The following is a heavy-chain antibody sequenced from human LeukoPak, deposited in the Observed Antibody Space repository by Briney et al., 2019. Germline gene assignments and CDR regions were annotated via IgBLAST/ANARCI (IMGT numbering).Heavy chain of an antibody. CDR1: GYTFTTYD. J-gene: IGHJ4*02. Sequence: ASVKVSCKASGYTFTTYDMTWVRQATGQGLEWMGWMNPDSGDTGYAQKFQGRVTMTRDTSISTAYMELSSLRSEDTAVYYCARGFGVVTYYYFDYWGQGTLVTVSS. CDR3: ARGFGVVTYYYFDY. V-gene: IGHV1-8*01. CDR2: MNPDSGDT. D-gene: IGHD3-3*01.